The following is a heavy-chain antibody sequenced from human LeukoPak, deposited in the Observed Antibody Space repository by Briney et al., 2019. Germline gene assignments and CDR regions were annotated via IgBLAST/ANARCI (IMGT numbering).Heavy chain of an antibody. D-gene: IGHD6-13*01. J-gene: IGHJ3*02. CDR3: ARDALQQLVGNDAFDI. V-gene: IGHV3-30*03. Sequence: GRSLRLSCAASGFTFSSYGMHWVRQAPGKGLEWVAVISYDGSNKYYADSVKGRFTISRDNSKNTLYLQMNSLRAEDTAVYYCARDALQQLVGNDAFDIWGQGTMVTVSS. CDR1: GFTFSSYG. CDR2: ISYDGSNK.